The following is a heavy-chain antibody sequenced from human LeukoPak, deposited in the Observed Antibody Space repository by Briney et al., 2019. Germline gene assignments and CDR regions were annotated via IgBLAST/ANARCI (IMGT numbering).Heavy chain of an antibody. J-gene: IGHJ4*02. Sequence: PGRSLRLSCAASGFDFSRFYMPWVRQPPGKGLEWVSTISSSSTYIYYADSVKGRFTISRDSAKNSLYLQMNSLRAEDTAVYYCAREGSVTIDYWGQGTLVTVSS. CDR3: AREGSVTIDY. V-gene: IGHV3-21*01. D-gene: IGHD4-17*01. CDR1: GFDFSRFY. CDR2: ISSSSTYI.